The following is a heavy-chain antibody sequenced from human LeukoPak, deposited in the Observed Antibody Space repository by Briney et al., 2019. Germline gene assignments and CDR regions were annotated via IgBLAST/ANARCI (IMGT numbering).Heavy chain of an antibody. CDR3: ARVGSSYSSGWYSYFDY. CDR2: INPNSGGT. CDR1: GYTFTGYY. Sequence: ASVKVSCKASGYTFTGYYMHWVRQAPGQGLEWMGWINPNSGGTNYAQKFQGRVTMTRDTSISTAYMELSRLRSDDTAVYYCARVGSSYSSGWYSYFDYWGQGTLVTVSS. V-gene: IGHV1-2*02. D-gene: IGHD6-19*01. J-gene: IGHJ4*02.